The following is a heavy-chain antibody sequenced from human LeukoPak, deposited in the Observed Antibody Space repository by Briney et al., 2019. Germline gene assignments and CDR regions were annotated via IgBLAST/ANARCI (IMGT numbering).Heavy chain of an antibody. CDR2: ISGRGIST. CDR1: GFTFSSQA. V-gene: IGHV3-23*01. CDR3: AKPSQAVGNYFEY. Sequence: GGSLRLSCAASGFTFSSQAMSWVRQAPGKGLEWVSAISGRGISTNYADSLKGRFTISRDNSKNTLYLQLNGLRAEDTAIYYCAKPSQAVGNYFEYWGQGALVTVSS. J-gene: IGHJ4*02.